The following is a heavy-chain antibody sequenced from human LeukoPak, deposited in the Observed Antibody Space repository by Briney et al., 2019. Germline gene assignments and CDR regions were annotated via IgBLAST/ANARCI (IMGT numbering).Heavy chain of an antibody. CDR3: ARGGYYDILTGYYGYFDY. J-gene: IGHJ4*02. D-gene: IGHD3-9*01. Sequence: PSETLSLTCNVSGASVSSGSYYWSWIRQPPGKGLEWIGYIYYSGSTNYNPSLKSRVTISVDTSKNQFSLKLSSVTAADTAVYYCARGGYYDILTGYYGYFDYWGQGTLVTVSS. CDR2: IYYSGST. V-gene: IGHV4-61*01. CDR1: GASVSSGSYY.